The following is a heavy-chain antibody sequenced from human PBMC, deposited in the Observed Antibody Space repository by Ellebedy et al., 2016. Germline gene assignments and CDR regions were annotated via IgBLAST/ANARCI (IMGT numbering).Heavy chain of an antibody. CDR3: ARRGLVGGWYGY. J-gene: IGHJ4*02. Sequence: GESLKISCKASGDDLANVFIAWVRQMPGKGLEWMGIVFPADSRVTYSQSFQGQVTISADKSITTAYLQWSSLKASDTAMYYCARRGLVGGWYGYWGQGTLVTVSS. CDR1: GDDLANVF. CDR2: VFPADSRV. D-gene: IGHD6-19*01. V-gene: IGHV5-51*01.